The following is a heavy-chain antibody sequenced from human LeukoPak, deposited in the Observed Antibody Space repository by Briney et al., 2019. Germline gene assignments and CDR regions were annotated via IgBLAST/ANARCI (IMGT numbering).Heavy chain of an antibody. D-gene: IGHD6-19*01. Sequence: PSETLSLTCTVSGGSISSSSYYWGWIRQPPGKGLEWIGSIYYSGSTYYNPSLKSRVTISVDTSKNQFSLKLSSVTAADTAVYYCARHWSGQWPLTVDYWGQGTLVTVSS. V-gene: IGHV4-39*01. CDR3: ARHWSGQWPLTVDY. CDR1: GGSISSSSYY. J-gene: IGHJ4*02. CDR2: IYYSGST.